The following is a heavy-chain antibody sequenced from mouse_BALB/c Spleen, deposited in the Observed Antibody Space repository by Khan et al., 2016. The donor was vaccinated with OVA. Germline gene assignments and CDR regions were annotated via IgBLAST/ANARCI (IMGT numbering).Heavy chain of an antibody. CDR3: ARHDY. V-gene: IGHV5-12-2*01. J-gene: IGHJ3*01. Sequence: EVELVESGGGLVQPGGSLKLSCAASGFTFSSYTMSWVRQTPEKRLEWVAYISNGGGSTYYPDTVKGRFTISRDNAKNTLYLQMSSLKSEDTAVYYCARHDYWGQGTLVTVSA. CDR1: GFTFSSYT. CDR2: ISNGGGST.